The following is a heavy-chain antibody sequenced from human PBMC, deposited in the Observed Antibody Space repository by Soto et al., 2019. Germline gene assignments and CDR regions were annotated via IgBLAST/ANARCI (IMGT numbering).Heavy chain of an antibody. Sequence: EVQLVESGGGLVQPGGSLRLSCAASGLTVSSNYMSWVRQAPGKGLEWVSLIYSGGSTYYADSVRGRFTISRDNSKNTLHLQMNSLRAEDTAVYYCARDFYYYGSGTMGGYFDYWGQGTLVTVSS. CDR3: ARDFYYYGSGTMGGYFDY. CDR1: GLTVSSNY. V-gene: IGHV3-66*01. D-gene: IGHD3-10*01. J-gene: IGHJ4*02. CDR2: IYSGGST.